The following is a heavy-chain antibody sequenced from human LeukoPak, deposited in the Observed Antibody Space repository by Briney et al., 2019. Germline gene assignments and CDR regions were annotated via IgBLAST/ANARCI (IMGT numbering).Heavy chain of an antibody. CDR3: ARDSDWALEY. CDR2: MNQDGTET. V-gene: IGHV3-7*01. J-gene: IGHJ4*02. Sequence: GGSLRLSCVASGFTFSSRWMSWVRQAPGKGLERVAHMNQDGTETSYADSVKGRFTISRDNAKSSLYLQMNSLRADDTAIYYCARDSDWALEYWGQGTLVTVSS. D-gene: IGHD3-9*01. CDR1: GFTFSSRW.